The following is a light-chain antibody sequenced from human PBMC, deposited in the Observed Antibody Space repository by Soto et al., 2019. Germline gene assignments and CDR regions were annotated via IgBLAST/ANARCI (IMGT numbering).Light chain of an antibody. CDR1: QSVSSN. V-gene: IGKV3-15*01. CDR2: GAS. J-gene: IGKJ1*01. Sequence: EIVVTKSPATLSVSPGERATLSCRASQSVSSNLAWYQQKPGQAPRLLIYGASTRATGIPARFSGSGSGTEFTLTISSLQSEDFAVYYCQQFNNWPRTFGQGTKVDI. CDR3: QQFNNWPRT.